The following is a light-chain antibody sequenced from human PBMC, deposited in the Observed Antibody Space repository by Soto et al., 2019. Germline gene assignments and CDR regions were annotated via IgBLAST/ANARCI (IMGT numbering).Light chain of an antibody. Sequence: QSVLPQPPSVSGAPGQRVTISCTGSSSNIGAGYDVHWYQQLPGTAPKLLIYGNSNRPSGVPDRFSGSKSGTSASLAITGRQAEDEADYYCQSYDSSLGGWVFGGGTKLTVL. CDR3: QSYDSSLGGWV. CDR1: SSNIGAGYD. V-gene: IGLV1-40*01. J-gene: IGLJ3*02. CDR2: GNS.